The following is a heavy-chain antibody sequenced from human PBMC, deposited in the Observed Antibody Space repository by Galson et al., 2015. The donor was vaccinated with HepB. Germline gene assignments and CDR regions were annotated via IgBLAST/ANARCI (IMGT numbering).Heavy chain of an antibody. D-gene: IGHD2-2*01. J-gene: IGHJ5*01. CDR1: GFAFDTHA. V-gene: IGHV3-23*01. CDR3: AKGYALFDS. CDR2: ISGNGDST. Sequence: SLRLSCAASGFAFDTHAMSWVRQAPGRGLEWIPGISGNGDSTCYADSVKGRFTVSRDNTNNMLYLEMNSLRTEDAGLCFCAKGYALFDSWGQGILVTVSS.